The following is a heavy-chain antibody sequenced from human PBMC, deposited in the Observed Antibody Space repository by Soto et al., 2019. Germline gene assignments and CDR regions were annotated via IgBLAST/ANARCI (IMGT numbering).Heavy chain of an antibody. Sequence: ASVKLSCKASGYTFTSYDINWVRQATGQGLEWMGWMNPNSGNTGYAQKFQGRVTMTRNTPISTAYMELSSLRSEDTAVYYCARGREGPRDYDILTGYARYGYYYYMDVWGKGTTVTVSS. J-gene: IGHJ6*03. CDR2: MNPNSGNT. D-gene: IGHD3-9*01. V-gene: IGHV1-8*01. CDR3: ARGREGPRDYDILTGYARYGYYYYMDV. CDR1: GYTFTSYD.